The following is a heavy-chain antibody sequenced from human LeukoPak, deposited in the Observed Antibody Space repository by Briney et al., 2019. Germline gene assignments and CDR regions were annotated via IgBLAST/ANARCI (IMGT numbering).Heavy chain of an antibody. CDR1: GGSISGHY. CDR3: ARAGYYGSYDGFDI. D-gene: IGHD2-15*01. J-gene: IGHJ3*02. V-gene: IGHV4-34*01. CDR2: TNPSRRI. Sequence: PSETLSLTCSVSGGSISGHYCNWIRQSPGKGLEWIGETNPSRRINYNPSLKSRVTISVDVRMNQFSLKLNSVTAADTAIYYCARAGYYGSYDGFDIWGQGSMVTVSS.